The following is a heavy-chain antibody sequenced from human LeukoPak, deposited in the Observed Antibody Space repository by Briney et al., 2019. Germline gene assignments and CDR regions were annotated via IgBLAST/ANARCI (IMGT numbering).Heavy chain of an antibody. Sequence: PGGSLRLSCVASGFTVSSNYMSWVRQAPGKGLEWVSVIYNDGSSYYADSVKGRFTISRDNSKNTLYLQMGSLRAEDMAVYYCARGRAVAFRGAFDIWGQGTMVTVSS. V-gene: IGHV3-66*01. CDR3: ARGRAVAFRGAFDI. CDR2: IYNDGSS. D-gene: IGHD6-19*01. J-gene: IGHJ3*02. CDR1: GFTVSSNY.